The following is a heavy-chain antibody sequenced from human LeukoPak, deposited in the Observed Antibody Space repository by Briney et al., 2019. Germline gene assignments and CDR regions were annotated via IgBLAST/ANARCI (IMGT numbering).Heavy chain of an antibody. V-gene: IGHV4-59*01. J-gene: IGHJ4*02. CDR3: ARQRFDYYDSSGYYYGFDY. CDR2: SYYSGSP. Sequence: PSETLSLTCTVSGRSISSYYWSWIRQPPGKGLEWIGYSYYSGSPNYNPSLKSRVTISVDTAKNQFSLKLSSVTAADTAVYYCARQRFDYYDSSGYYYGFDYWGQGTLVTVSS. CDR1: GRSISSYY. D-gene: IGHD3-22*01.